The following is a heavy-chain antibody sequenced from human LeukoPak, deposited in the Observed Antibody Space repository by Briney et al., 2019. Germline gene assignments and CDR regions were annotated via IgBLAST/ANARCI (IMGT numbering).Heavy chain of an antibody. Sequence: GGSLRLSCAASGFTFSSYRMDWVRQAPGKGLEWVSFISRRSSTIYYADSVKGRFTISRDNAKNSLYLQMNSLRDEDTAVYYCGRDEDDFGYYCMDVWGKGTTVTVSS. CDR2: ISRRSSTI. V-gene: IGHV3-48*02. J-gene: IGHJ6*03. D-gene: IGHD3-3*01. CDR1: GFTFSSYR. CDR3: GRDEDDFGYYCMDV.